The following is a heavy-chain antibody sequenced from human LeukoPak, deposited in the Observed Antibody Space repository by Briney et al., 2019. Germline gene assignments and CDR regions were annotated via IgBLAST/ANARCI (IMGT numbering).Heavy chain of an antibody. CDR2: IYHSGIT. CDR1: GYSISSGYY. V-gene: IGHV4-38-2*02. CDR3: ARVPTVTFFDY. Sequence: SETLSLTCSVSGYSISSGYYWGWIRPPPGKGLEWIGSIYHSGITYYNPSLKSRVTISVDTSKNQFSLKLSSVTAADTAVYYCARVPTVTFFDYWGQGTLVTVSS. D-gene: IGHD4-17*01. J-gene: IGHJ4*02.